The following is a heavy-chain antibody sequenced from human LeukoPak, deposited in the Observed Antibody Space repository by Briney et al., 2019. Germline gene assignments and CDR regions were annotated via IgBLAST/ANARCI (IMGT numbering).Heavy chain of an antibody. CDR3: ARDRTEGDFDY. J-gene: IGHJ4*02. CDR1: GFTLSSYW. V-gene: IGHV3-74*03. Sequence: GGSLRLSCAASGFTLSSYWMHWIRQAPGKRLVWVSRINVDGTSTAYADSVKGRFTISRDSAKNTLYLEMNSLRAEDTAVYYCARDRTEGDFDYWGQGALVIVSS. D-gene: IGHD3-16*01. CDR2: INVDGTST.